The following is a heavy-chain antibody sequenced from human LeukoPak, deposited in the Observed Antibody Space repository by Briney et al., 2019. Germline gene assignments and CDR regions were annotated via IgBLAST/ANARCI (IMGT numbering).Heavy chain of an antibody. Sequence: GGSQRLSCAASGFTFSGSAMHWVRQASGKGLEWVGRIRSKANSYATAYAASVKGRFTISRDDSKNTAYLQMNSLKTEDTAVYYCTRPAKNFAYCTNGVCSNDYWGQGTLVTVSS. CDR2: IRSKANSYAT. D-gene: IGHD2-8*01. J-gene: IGHJ4*02. CDR1: GFTFSGSA. CDR3: TRPAKNFAYCTNGVCSNDY. V-gene: IGHV3-73*01.